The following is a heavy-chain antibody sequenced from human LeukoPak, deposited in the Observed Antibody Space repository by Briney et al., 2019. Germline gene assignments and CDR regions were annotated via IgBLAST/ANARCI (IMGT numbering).Heavy chain of an antibody. CDR3: ARAVSSWYIL. V-gene: IGHV1-2*02. J-gene: IGHJ4*02. CDR2: INPNSGGR. CDR1: GYTFTGYY. Sequence: ASVKGSCKASGYTFTGYYMHWVRQAPGQGLEWMGWINPNSGGRNYAQKFQGRVTMTRDTSISTVYMELSRLRSDDTAVYYCARAVSSWYILWGQGTLVTVSS. D-gene: IGHD6-13*01.